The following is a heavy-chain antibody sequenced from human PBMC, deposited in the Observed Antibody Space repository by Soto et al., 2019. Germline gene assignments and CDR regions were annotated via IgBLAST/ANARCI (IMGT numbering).Heavy chain of an antibody. Sequence: GGSLRLSCAASGFTFSIFAMSWVRQAPGKGLEWVSSIGGGDHDRYYTDSVRGWFTISRDNSKDTVFLQMNSLRAEDTAIYYCVKDRMDHNSVWDPFDIWGQGTMVTVSS. CDR3: VKDRMDHNSVWDPFDI. CDR2: IGGGDHDR. J-gene: IGHJ3*02. CDR1: GFTFSIFA. D-gene: IGHD1-20*01. V-gene: IGHV3-23*01.